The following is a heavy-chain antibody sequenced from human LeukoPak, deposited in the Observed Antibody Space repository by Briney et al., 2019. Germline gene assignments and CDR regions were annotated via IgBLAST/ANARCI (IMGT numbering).Heavy chain of an antibody. CDR3: ARSGTLWNYPLFDY. CDR2: ISSSGSTI. CDR1: GFTFSDYY. V-gene: IGHV3-11*01. D-gene: IGHD1-7*01. J-gene: IGHJ4*02. Sequence: PGGSLRLSRAASGFTFSDYYMSWIRQAPGKGLEWVSNISSSGSTIYYADSVKGRFTISRDNAKNSLYLQMNSLRAEDTAVYYCARSGTLWNYPLFDYWGQGTLVTVSS.